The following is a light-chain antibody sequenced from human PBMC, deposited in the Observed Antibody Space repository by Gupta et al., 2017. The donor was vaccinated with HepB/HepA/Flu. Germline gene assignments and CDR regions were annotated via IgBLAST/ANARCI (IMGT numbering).Light chain of an antibody. CDR2: GTS. CDR1: QSVSSSY. CDR3: QQYDSSPWT. J-gene: IGKJ1*01. V-gene: IGKV3-20*01. Sequence: GTLSLSSRERTTLACRASQSVSSSYLSWYQQKPGQAPRLLIYGTSSRAPGIPDRFSGSGSGTDFTLTISRLEPEDFAVYYCQQYDSSPWTFGHGTRVEI.